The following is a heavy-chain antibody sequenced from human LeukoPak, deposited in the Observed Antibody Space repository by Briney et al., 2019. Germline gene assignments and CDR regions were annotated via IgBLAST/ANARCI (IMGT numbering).Heavy chain of an antibody. J-gene: IGHJ6*02. Sequence: ASVKVSCKASGYTFTSYDINWVRQATGQGLEWMGWINPNSGGTNYAQKFQGWVTMTRDTSISTAYMELSRLRSDDTAVYYCAREGRYDFWSGSYYYYGMDVWGQGTTVTVSS. CDR3: AREGRYDFWSGSYYYYGMDV. D-gene: IGHD3-3*01. CDR2: INPNSGGT. CDR1: GYTFTSYD. V-gene: IGHV1-2*04.